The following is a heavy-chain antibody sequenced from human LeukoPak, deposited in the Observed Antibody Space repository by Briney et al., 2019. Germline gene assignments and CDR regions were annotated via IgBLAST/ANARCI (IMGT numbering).Heavy chain of an antibody. Sequence: SETLALTCTVSGRSISSSSYYWSWVRQPPGKGLEWIRSLYYSGSTYYNPSLKSRVTISVDRSKNQFALRLSSLTAADTAVYYCARVAAAAGTFFIDYYYYMDVWGKGTTVTVSS. CDR3: ARVAAAAGTFFIDYYYYMDV. D-gene: IGHD6-13*01. V-gene: IGHV4-39*06. J-gene: IGHJ6*03. CDR2: LYYSGST. CDR1: GRSISSSSYY.